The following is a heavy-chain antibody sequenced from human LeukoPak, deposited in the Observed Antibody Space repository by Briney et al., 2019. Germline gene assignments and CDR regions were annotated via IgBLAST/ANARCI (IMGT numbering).Heavy chain of an antibody. Sequence: GGSLRLSCAASGFTFDDYGMNWVRQAPGKGLEWVSGINWNGGSTGYADSVKGRLTISRDNAKNSLYLQMNSLRAEDTALYYFARVPEVGATPPFDHLGQGTLVTVSS. D-gene: IGHD1-26*01. V-gene: IGHV3-20*04. J-gene: IGHJ4*02. CDR2: INWNGGST. CDR1: GFTFDDYG. CDR3: ARVPEVGATPPFDH.